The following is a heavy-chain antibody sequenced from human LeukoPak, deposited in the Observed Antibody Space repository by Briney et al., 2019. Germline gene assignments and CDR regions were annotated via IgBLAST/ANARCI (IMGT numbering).Heavy chain of an antibody. J-gene: IGHJ4*02. V-gene: IGHV3-21*01. D-gene: IGHD2-21*02. Sequence: PGGSLRLSCAASGFTFSSYSMNWVRQAPGKGLEWVSSISSSSSYIYYADSVKGRFTISRDNAKNSLYLQMNSLRAEDTAVYYCAKVKTDILIPDSWGQGTLVTVSS. CDR3: AKVKTDILIPDS. CDR1: GFTFSSYS. CDR2: ISSSSSYI.